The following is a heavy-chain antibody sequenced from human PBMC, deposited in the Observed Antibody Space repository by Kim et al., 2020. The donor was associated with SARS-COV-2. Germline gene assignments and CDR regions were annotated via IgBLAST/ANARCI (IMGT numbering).Heavy chain of an antibody. V-gene: IGHV3-13*01. D-gene: IGHD3-10*01. J-gene: IGHJ5*02. CDR3: ARGSYYGSGSYGWFDP. Sequence: SGKGRFTISRENAKNSLYLQMNSLRAGDTAVYYCARGSYYGSGSYGWFDPWGQGTLVTVSS.